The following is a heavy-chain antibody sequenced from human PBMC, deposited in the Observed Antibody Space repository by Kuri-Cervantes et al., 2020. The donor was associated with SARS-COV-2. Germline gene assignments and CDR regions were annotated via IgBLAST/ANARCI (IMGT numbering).Heavy chain of an antibody. CDR1: GFTFDDYT. CDR3: ARDLRLGKSLDY. Sequence: GGSLRLSCAASGFTFDDYTMHWVRQAPGKGLEWVSLISWDGGSTYYADSVKGRFTISRDNSKNSLYLQMSSLRAEDTAVYYCARDLRLGKSLDYWGQGTLVTVSS. V-gene: IGHV3-43*01. J-gene: IGHJ4*02. CDR2: ISWDGGST. D-gene: IGHD7-27*01.